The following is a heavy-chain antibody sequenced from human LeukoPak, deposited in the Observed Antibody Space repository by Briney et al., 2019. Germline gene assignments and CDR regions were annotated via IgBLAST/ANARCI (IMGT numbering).Heavy chain of an antibody. CDR3: ARFPKGFDY. CDR2: IKEDGSEK. Sequence: GGSLRLSCAASGFTFSSYWMSWVRQAPGKGLEWVASIKEDGSEKYYVDSVKGRFTISRDNAKDSLYLQMNSLRAEDTAMYYCARFPKGFDYWGQGTLVTVSS. J-gene: IGHJ4*02. V-gene: IGHV3-7*05. CDR1: GFTFSSYW.